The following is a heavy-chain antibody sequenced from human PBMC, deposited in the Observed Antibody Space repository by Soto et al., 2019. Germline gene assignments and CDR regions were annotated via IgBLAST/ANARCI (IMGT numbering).Heavy chain of an antibody. CDR3: ARRYDSSHGMDV. D-gene: IGHD3-22*01. CDR1: GYRFTTYW. CDR2: IYPGDSDA. V-gene: IGHV5-51*01. J-gene: IGHJ6*02. Sequence: GESLKISCEGSGYRFTTYWIGWVRQMPGKGLEWMGIIYPGDSDARYSPSFQGQVTISADKSISTAYLQWSSLKASDTAIYYCARRYDSSHGMDVWGQGTTVTVSS.